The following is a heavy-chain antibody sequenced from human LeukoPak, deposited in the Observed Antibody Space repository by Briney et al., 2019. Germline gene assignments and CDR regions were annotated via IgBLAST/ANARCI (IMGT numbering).Heavy chain of an antibody. CDR1: GYTFTGYY. J-gene: IGHJ3*02. Sequence: ASVKVSCKASGYTFTGYYMHWVRQAPGQGLEWIGRINPNSGGTNYAQKFQGRVTMTRDTSISTAYMELSRLRSDDTAVYYCARVPRETKYYYESSGYLQGAFDIWGQGTMVTVSS. CDR3: ARVPRETKYYYESSGYLQGAFDI. V-gene: IGHV1-2*06. CDR2: INPNSGGT. D-gene: IGHD3-22*01.